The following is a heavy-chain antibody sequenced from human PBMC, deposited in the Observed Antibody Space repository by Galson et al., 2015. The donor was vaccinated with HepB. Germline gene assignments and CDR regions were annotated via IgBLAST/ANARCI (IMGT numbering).Heavy chain of an antibody. CDR2: IYYSGST. V-gene: IGHV4-59*01. D-gene: IGHD6-19*01. CDR1: GGSISSYY. J-gene: IGHJ3*02. CDR3: ARERPSGWITHDAFDI. Sequence: SETLSLTCTVSGGSISSYYWSWIRQPPGKGLEWIGYIYYSGSTNYNPSLKSRVTISVDTSKNQFSLKLSSVTAADTAVYYCARERPSGWITHDAFDIWGQGTMVTVSS.